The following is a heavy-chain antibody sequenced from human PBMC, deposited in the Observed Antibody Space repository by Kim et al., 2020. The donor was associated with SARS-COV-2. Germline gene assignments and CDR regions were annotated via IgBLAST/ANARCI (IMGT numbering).Heavy chain of an antibody. J-gene: IGHJ4*02. V-gene: IGHV3-15*01. D-gene: IGHD3-22*01. Sequence: GGSLRLSCAASGFTFSNAWMSWVRQAPGKGLEWVGRIKSKTDGGTTDYAAPVKGRFTISRDDSKNTLYLQMNSLKTEDTAVYYCTTDLYDSSVPVYWGQGTLVTVSS. CDR3: TTDLYDSSVPVY. CDR1: GFTFSNAW. CDR2: IKSKTDGGTT.